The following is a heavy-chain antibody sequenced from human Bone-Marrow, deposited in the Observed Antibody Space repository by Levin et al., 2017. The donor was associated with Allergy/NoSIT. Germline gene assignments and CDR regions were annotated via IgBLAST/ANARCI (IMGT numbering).Heavy chain of an antibody. V-gene: IGHV5-51*01. CDR1: GYTFPIHW. J-gene: IGHJ4*02. CDR2: IYPGDSDA. Sequence: KVSCEGFGYTFPIHWIGWVRQLPGKGLEWMGVIYPGDSDARYSPSFQGQVTFSVDMSIRTAYLQWSSLKASDTAMYYCARQSTNGDYFDTWGQGTRVTVSS. D-gene: IGHD7-27*01. CDR3: ARQSTNGDYFDT.